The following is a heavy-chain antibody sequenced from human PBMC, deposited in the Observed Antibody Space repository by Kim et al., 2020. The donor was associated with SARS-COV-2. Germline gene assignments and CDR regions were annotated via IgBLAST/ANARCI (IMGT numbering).Heavy chain of an antibody. Sequence: GGSLRLSCAASGFTFSSYAMSWVRQAPGKGLEWVSAISGSGGSTYYADSVKGRFTISRDNSKNTLYLQMNSLRAEDTAVYYCAKGGPLGIAALHYFDYWGQGTLVTVSS. D-gene: IGHD6-6*01. V-gene: IGHV3-23*01. CDR1: GFTFSSYA. CDR2: ISGSGGST. CDR3: AKGGPLGIAALHYFDY. J-gene: IGHJ4*02.